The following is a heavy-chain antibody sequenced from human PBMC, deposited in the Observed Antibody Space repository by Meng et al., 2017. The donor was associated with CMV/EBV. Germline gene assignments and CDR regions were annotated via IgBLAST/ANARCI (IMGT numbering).Heavy chain of an antibody. CDR3: ARDSAVAGVVDY. Sequence: QLRLQESVPGLVKPSESLSLTCTVSGGSISSSSYYWGWIRQPPGKGLEWIGSIYYSGSTYYNPSLKSRVTISVDTSKNQFSLKLSSVTAADTAVYYCARDSAVAGVVDYWGQGTLVTVSS. J-gene: IGHJ4*02. CDR2: IYYSGST. CDR1: GGSISSSSYY. D-gene: IGHD6-19*01. V-gene: IGHV4-39*07.